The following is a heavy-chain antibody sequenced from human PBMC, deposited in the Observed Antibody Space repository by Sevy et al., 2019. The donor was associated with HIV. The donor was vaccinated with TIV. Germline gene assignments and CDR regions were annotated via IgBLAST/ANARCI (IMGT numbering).Heavy chain of an antibody. CDR1: VFRFDDYA. CDR3: VKDLGGIETLDYYSYYGMDV. CDR2: ISWNSNKI. J-gene: IGHJ6*02. Sequence: GGSLRLSCVASVFRFDDYAMHWVRQVPGKSPEWVSGISWNSNKIGYADPVKGRFTISRDSARNSVYLQMSSLRPEDTALYYCVKDLGGIETLDYYSYYGMDVWGQGTTVTVSS. D-gene: IGHD3-16*01. V-gene: IGHV3-9*01.